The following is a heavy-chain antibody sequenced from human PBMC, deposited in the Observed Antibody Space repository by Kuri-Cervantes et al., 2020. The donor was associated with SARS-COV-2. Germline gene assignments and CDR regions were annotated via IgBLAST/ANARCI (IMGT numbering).Heavy chain of an antibody. CDR3: ARRAYGEQVDYYYMDV. CDR1: GYSFTNYW. CDR2: IYPGDSDT. Sequence: GESLKISCKGSGYSFTNYWIAWVRQMPGKGLEWMGIIYPGDSDTKYSPSFQGQFTISADKSISTAFLQWSSLKASDTAMYYCARRAYGEQVDYYYMDVWGKGTTVTVSS. V-gene: IGHV5-51*01. D-gene: IGHD4-17*01. J-gene: IGHJ6*03.